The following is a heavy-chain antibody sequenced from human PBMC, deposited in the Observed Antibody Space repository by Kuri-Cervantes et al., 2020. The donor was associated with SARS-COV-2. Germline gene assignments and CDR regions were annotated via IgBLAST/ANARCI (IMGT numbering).Heavy chain of an antibody. V-gene: IGHV3-7*01. Sequence: GGSLRLSCAASGFTFSRFWMTWVRQAPGKGLEGVARVNQDGSGKSHVDSVKGRFTISRDNAKNLLNLQMYSLTVEDTAVYYFASGFGFGIVVVPPALGYWGQGALVTVSS. CDR1: GFTFSRFW. D-gene: IGHD3-16*01. CDR2: VNQDGSGK. CDR3: ASGFGFGIVVVPPALGY. J-gene: IGHJ4*02.